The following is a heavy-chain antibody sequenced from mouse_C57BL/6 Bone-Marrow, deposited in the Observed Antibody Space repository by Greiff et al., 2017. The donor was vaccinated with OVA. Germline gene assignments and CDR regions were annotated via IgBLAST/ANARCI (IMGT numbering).Heavy chain of an antibody. D-gene: IGHD2-4*01. J-gene: IGHJ3*01. CDR1: GFTFSSYA. Sequence: EVKVVESGGGLVKPGGSLKLSCAASGFTFSSYAMSWVRQTPEKRLEWVATISDGGSYTYYPDNVKGRFTISRDNAKNNLYLQMSHLKSEDTAMYYCAREPMITTEFAYWGQGTLVTVSA. V-gene: IGHV5-4*01. CDR2: ISDGGSYT. CDR3: AREPMITTEFAY.